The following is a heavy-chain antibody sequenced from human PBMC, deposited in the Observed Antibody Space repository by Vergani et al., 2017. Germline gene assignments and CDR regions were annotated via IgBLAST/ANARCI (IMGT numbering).Heavy chain of an antibody. CDR1: GFTFSSYA. D-gene: IGHD3-10*01. Sequence: EVQLLESGGGLVQPGGSLRLSCAASGFTFSSYAMSWVRQAPGKGLEWVSAISGSGGSTYYADYVKGRFTISRDNSKNTLYLQMNSLRADDTAVYYCARPQTRFGELRFAYWGQGTLVTVSS. CDR2: ISGSGGST. J-gene: IGHJ4*02. CDR3: ARPQTRFGELRFAY. V-gene: IGHV3-23*01.